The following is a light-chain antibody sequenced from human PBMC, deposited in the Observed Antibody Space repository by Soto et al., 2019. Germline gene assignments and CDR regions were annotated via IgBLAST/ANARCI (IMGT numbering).Light chain of an antibody. CDR3: QQVDSDPLT. CDR2: RAS. Sequence: IQLTQSPSFLSASVGDRVIITCRASQDINRYVAWYQQKSGQAPKLLIYRASNLRPGVPSRFSGSGSGTDFTLTISNLQPEDFATYHCQQVDSDPLTFGGGT. CDR1: QDINRY. J-gene: IGKJ4*01. V-gene: IGKV1-9*01.